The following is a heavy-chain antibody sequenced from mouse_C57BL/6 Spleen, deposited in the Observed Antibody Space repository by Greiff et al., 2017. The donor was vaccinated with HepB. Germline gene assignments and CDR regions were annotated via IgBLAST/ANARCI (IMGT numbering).Heavy chain of an antibody. CDR3: ARMDGYYGSWFAY. CDR1: GFTFSDYG. CDR2: ISSGSSTI. V-gene: IGHV5-17*01. J-gene: IGHJ3*01. D-gene: IGHD2-3*01. Sequence: EVKLMESGGGLVKPGGSLKLSCAASGFTFSDYGMHWVRQAPEKGLEWVAYISSGSSTIYYADTVKGRFTISRDNAKNTLFLQMTSLRSEDTAMYYCARMDGYYGSWFAYWGQGTLVTVSA.